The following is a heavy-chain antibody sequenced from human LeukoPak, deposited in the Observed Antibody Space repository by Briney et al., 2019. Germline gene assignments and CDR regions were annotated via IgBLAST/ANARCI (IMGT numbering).Heavy chain of an antibody. CDR2: IYYSGST. CDR1: GGSISSYY. J-gene: IGHJ4*02. CDR3: ARLTRLGYYDSSGPVDY. V-gene: IGHV4-59*08. Sequence: SETLSLTCTVSGGSISSYYWSWIRQPPGKGLEWIGYIYYSGSTSYNPSLKSRVTILVDTSKNQFSLKLSSVTAADTAVYYCARLTRLGYYDSSGPVDYWGQGTLVTVSS. D-gene: IGHD3-22*01.